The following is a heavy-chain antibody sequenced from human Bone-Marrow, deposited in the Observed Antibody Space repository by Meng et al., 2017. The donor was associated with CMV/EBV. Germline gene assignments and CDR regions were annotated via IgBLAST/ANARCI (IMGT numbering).Heavy chain of an antibody. V-gene: IGHV4-34*01. CDR2: INHSGST. Sequence: LTCAVSGGSFRRYYCSWIRPPPGTGLEWIGEINHSGSTTYPPSLKSRVTISVDTSKNQFSLKLSSVTAADTAVYYCARGELAGIFDYWGQGTLVTVSS. D-gene: IGHD3-10*01. J-gene: IGHJ4*02. CDR3: ARGELAGIFDY. CDR1: GGSFRRYY.